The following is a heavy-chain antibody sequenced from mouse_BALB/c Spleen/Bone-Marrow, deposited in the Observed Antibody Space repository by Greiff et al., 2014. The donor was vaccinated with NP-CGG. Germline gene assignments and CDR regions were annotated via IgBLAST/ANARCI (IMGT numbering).Heavy chain of an antibody. Sequence: EVQLQQSGPELVKPGASMKISCKASGYSFTGYTMNWVKQSHGKNLEWIGLINPYNGGTTYNQKFKGKATLTVDKSSGTAYMELLRLTSEDSAIYYCAREYYGDWYFDVWGAGTTVTVSS. D-gene: IGHD1-1*01. J-gene: IGHJ1*01. CDR2: INPYNGGT. CDR3: AREYYGDWYFDV. V-gene: IGHV1-18*01. CDR1: GYSFTGYT.